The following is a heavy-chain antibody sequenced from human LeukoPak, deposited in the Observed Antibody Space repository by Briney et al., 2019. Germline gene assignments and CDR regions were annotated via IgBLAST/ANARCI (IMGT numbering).Heavy chain of an antibody. V-gene: IGHV4-4*09. CDR1: GGSISSYY. CDR3: ARQSDEPSTGGVLGFDP. J-gene: IGHJ5*02. D-gene: IGHD1-14*01. Sequence: SETLSLTCTVPGGSISSYYWSWIRQPPGKGLEWIGYIYTSGSTNYNPSLKSRVTISVDTSKNQFSLKLSSVTAADTAVYYCARQSDEPSTGGVLGFDPWGQGPLATVSS. CDR2: IYTSGST.